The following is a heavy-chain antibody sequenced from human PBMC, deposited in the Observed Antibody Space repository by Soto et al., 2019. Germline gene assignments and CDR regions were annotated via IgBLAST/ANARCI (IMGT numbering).Heavy chain of an antibody. CDR3: ARVTGRYYYGMDV. CDR1: GGSVSGYY. V-gene: IGHV4-34*01. J-gene: IGHJ6*02. CDR2: INHSGST. Sequence: SETLSLTCAVYGGSVSGYYWSWIRQPPGKGLEWIGEINHSGSTNYNPSLKSRVTISVDTSKNQFSLKLSSVTAADTAVYYCARVTGRYYYGMDVWGQGTTVTV.